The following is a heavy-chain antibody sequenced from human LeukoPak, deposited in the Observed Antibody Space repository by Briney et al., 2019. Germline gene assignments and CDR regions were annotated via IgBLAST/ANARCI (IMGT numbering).Heavy chain of an antibody. J-gene: IGHJ4*02. CDR2: INPNSGGT. Sequence: ASVKVSCKASGYTFTGYYMHWVRQAPGQGLEWTGLINPNSGGTNYAQKFQGRVSMTRDTSISAAYMELSWLTSDDTAVYYCARTSDTGSYFDSWGQGTLVTVSS. CDR1: GYTFTGYY. CDR3: ARTSDTGSYFDS. D-gene: IGHD2-8*02. V-gene: IGHV1-2*02.